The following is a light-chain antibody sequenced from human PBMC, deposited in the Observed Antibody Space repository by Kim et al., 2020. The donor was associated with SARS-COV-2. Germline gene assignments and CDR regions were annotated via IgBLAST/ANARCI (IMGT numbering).Light chain of an antibody. CDR1: KLGDKY. CDR2: QDN. Sequence: SYELTQPPSVSVSPGQTASITCSGYKLGDKYVSWYQQKPGQSPVVVISQDNQRPSGIPERFSGSNSGNTATLTISGTPAMDEADYYCQAWDSSTHTYV. V-gene: IGLV3-1*01. CDR3: QAWDSSTHTYV. J-gene: IGLJ1*01.